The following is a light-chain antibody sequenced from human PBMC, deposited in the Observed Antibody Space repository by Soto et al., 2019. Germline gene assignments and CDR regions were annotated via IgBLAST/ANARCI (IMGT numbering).Light chain of an antibody. J-gene: IGKJ2*01. CDR1: QDISNY. CDR2: DAS. Sequence: DIQMTQSPSSLSASVGDRVTITCQASQDISNYLNWYQQKPGKAPKLLIYDASNLETGVSSKFSGSGYRTDFTFTISSLQPEDIATYYCQQYDNLPTTFGQGTKLENK. CDR3: QQYDNLPTT. V-gene: IGKV1-33*01.